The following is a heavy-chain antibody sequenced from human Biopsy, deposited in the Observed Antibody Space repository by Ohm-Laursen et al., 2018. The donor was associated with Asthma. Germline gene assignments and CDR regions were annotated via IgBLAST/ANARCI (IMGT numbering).Heavy chain of an antibody. Sequence: SQTLSLTCAVSGGSISSGGYSWSWIPQPPGKGLEWIGYIYHSGSTYYNPSLKSRVTISVDRSKNQFSLKLSSVTAADTAVYYCARVKDGYNFDYWGQGTLVTVSS. V-gene: IGHV4-30-2*01. CDR3: ARVKDGYNFDY. D-gene: IGHD5-24*01. CDR1: GGSISSGGYS. J-gene: IGHJ4*02. CDR2: IYHSGST.